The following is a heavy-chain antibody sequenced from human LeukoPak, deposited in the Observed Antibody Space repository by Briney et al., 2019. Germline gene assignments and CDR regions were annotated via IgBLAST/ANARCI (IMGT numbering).Heavy chain of an antibody. J-gene: IGHJ4*02. V-gene: IGHV4-59*08. CDR1: GDSINGYY. D-gene: IGHD3-22*01. CDR3: ARLGGYYDY. Sequence: SETLSLTCIVSGDSINGYYWTWIRQPPGKGLEWIGNIHYNGNTNYNPSLKSRVTISVDTSKNQFSLRLTSVTATDTAIYYCARLGGYYDYWGQGTLVTVSS. CDR2: IHYNGNT.